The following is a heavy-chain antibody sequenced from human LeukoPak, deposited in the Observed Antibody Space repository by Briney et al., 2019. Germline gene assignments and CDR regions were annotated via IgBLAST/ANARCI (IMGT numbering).Heavy chain of an antibody. CDR1: GYTFTSYG. Sequence: GASVKVSCKASGYTFTSYGISWVRQAPGQGLEWMGWINPHSDGTNYAQKFQGRVTMTRDTSINTAYMELGSLRSDDTAVYYCALPRTGGYEFDYWGQGTLVTVSS. CDR2: INPHSDGT. J-gene: IGHJ4*02. D-gene: IGHD5-12*01. CDR3: ALPRTGGYEFDY. V-gene: IGHV1-2*02.